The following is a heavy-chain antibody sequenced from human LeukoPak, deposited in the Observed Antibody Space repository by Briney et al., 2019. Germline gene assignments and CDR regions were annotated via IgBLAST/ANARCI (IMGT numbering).Heavy chain of an antibody. CDR3: ARESGSYGLNWFDP. J-gene: IGHJ5*02. D-gene: IGHD1-26*01. Sequence: ASVKVSCKASGYTFTSYAMNWVRQAPGQGLEWMGWINTNTGNPTYAQGFTGRFVFSLDTSVSTAYLQISSLKAEDTAVYYCARESGSYGLNWFDPWGQGTLVTVSS. V-gene: IGHV7-4-1*02. CDR1: GYTFTSYA. CDR2: INTNTGNP.